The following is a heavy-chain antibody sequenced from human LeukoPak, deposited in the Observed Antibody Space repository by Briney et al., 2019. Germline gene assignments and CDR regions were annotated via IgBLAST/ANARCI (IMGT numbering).Heavy chain of an antibody. D-gene: IGHD3-9*01. Sequence: GESLKTSRKGFGYSFTSYWLGWVRQMPGKGLEWMGIIYPGDSDTRYSPSLQGQVPLSADKSINTAYLPWSSLKAPDTAMYYCARLWYDPNYDMLTGEDYWGQGTLVTVSS. V-gene: IGHV5-51*01. J-gene: IGHJ4*02. CDR3: ARLWYDPNYDMLTGEDY. CDR2: IYPGDSDT. CDR1: GYSFTSYW.